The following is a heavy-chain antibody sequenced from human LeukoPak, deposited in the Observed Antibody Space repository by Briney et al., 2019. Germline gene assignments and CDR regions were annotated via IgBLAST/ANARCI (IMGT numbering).Heavy chain of an antibody. CDR1: GGSISSYY. CDR2: IYYSGST. V-gene: IGHV4-59*01. J-gene: IGHJ4*02. CDR3: ARDPVEWELLLDY. D-gene: IGHD1-26*01. Sequence: PSETLSLTCTVSGGSISSYYWSWIRQPPGKGLEWIGYIYYSGSTNYNPSLKSRVTISVDTSKNQFSLKLSSVTAADTAVYYCARDPVEWELLLDYWGQGTLVTVSS.